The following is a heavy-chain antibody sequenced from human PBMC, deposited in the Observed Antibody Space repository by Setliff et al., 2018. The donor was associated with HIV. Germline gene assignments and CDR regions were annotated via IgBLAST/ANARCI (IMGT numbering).Heavy chain of an antibody. D-gene: IGHD3-3*01. J-gene: IGHJ4*02. CDR1: GESFSYYF. CDR3: ARGPLTIFGVVIIPNYFDY. CDR2: IYQSGST. V-gene: IGHV4-34*01. Sequence: PSETLSLTCAVYGESFSYYFWSWVRQPPGKGLEWIGSIYQSGSTYYNPSLKSRVTISVDTSKNQFSLKLSSVTAADTAVYYCARGPLTIFGVVIIPNYFDYWGQGTLVTVSS.